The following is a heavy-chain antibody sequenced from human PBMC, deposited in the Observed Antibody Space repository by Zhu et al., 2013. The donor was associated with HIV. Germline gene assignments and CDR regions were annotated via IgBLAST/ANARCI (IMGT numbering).Heavy chain of an antibody. J-gene: IGHJ6*02. V-gene: IGHV1-69*06. Sequence: QVQLVQSGAEVRKPGSSVKVSCKASGGTFSSYATSWVRQAPGQGLEWMGGIIPIVGTAIYAQKFQGRVSMIEDTSTDTAYMELNNLRSDDTAVYYCRTPPVHYGGYPRGMDVWGQGTTVIVSS. CDR2: IIPIVGTA. CDR1: GGTFSSYA. CDR3: RTPPVHYGGYPRGMDV. D-gene: IGHD5-12*01.